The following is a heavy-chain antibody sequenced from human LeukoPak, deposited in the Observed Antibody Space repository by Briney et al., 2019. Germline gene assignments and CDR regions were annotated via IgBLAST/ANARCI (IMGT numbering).Heavy chain of an antibody. J-gene: IGHJ4*02. D-gene: IGHD6-13*01. CDR3: AREGSSSWYRGRLDY. Sequence: GGSLRLSCAASGFTFSSYSMNWVRQAPGKGLEWVSSISSSSSYIYYADSVKGRFTISRDNAKNSLYLQMNSLRAEDTAVYYCAREGSSSWYRGRLDYWGQGTLVTVSS. CDR2: ISSSSSYI. CDR1: GFTFSSYS. V-gene: IGHV3-21*01.